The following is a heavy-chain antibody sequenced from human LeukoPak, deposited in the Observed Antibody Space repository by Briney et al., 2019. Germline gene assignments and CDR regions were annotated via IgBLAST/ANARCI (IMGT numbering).Heavy chain of an antibody. CDR2: INSNTGDT. V-gene: IGHV1-2*06. Sequence: GASVKLSCTASGYTFTDYYIHWVRQAPGQGPEWMGRINSNTGDTKYAQKFQDRVTLTQDTSISTAYMELSRLESDDTAVFYCARGRWLQLWGDYWGQGTPLTVSS. D-gene: IGHD5-18*01. CDR3: ARGRWLQLWGDY. J-gene: IGHJ4*02. CDR1: GYTFTDYY.